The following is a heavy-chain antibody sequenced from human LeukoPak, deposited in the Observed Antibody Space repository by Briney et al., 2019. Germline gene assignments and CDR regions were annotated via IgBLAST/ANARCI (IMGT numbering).Heavy chain of an antibody. CDR2: ISGSGGST. J-gene: IGHJ4*02. CDR1: GLTFSSYA. CDR3: AKDGVGGSYYYFDY. Sequence: GGSLRLSCAASGLTFSSYAMSWVRQAPGKGLKWVSAISGSGGSTYYADSVKGRFTISRDNSKNTLYLQMNSLRAEDTAVYYCAKDGVGGSYYYFDYWGQGTLVTVSS. D-gene: IGHD1-26*01. V-gene: IGHV3-23*01.